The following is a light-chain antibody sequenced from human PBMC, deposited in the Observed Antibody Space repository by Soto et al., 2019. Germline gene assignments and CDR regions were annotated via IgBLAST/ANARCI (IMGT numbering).Light chain of an antibody. CDR3: ASYTTSSTYV. Sequence: QSVLTRPASVSGSPGQSIAISYTGTSSDVGGYSYVSWYQQQPGKAPKLVISDVSNRPSGVSDRFSGSKSGNTASLTISGLQTEEEADYYCASYTTSSTYVFGTGTKVTV. CDR1: SSDVGGYSY. CDR2: DVS. J-gene: IGLJ1*01. V-gene: IGLV2-14*01.